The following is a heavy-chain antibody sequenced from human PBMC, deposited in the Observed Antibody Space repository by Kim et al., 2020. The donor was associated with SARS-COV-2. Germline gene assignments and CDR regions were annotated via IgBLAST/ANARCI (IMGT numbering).Heavy chain of an antibody. Sequence: GGSLRLSCAASGFTFSSYAMSWVRQAPGKGLEWVSAISGSGGSTYYADSVKVRFTISRDNSKNTLYLQMNSLRAEDTGVYYCAKGHSGYEQYFDYWGQGTLVTVSS. J-gene: IGHJ4*02. D-gene: IGHD5-12*01. CDR1: GFTFSSYA. CDR3: AKGHSGYEQYFDY. CDR2: ISGSGGST. V-gene: IGHV3-23*01.